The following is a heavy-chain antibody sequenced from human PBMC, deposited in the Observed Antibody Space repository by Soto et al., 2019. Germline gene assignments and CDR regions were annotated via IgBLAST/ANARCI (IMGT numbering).Heavy chain of an antibody. CDR1: GFTFSDYY. Sequence: PGGSLRISCAASGFTFSDYYISWIRQAPGKGLEWVSYIRSSGSIIYYADSVKGRFTISRDNAKNSLYLQMNSLRAEDTAVYYCALAGYDSNYYAVTPLSAGHFWGQGTLVTVSS. V-gene: IGHV3-11*01. CDR3: ALAGYDSNYYAVTPLSAGHF. D-gene: IGHD4-4*01. CDR2: IRSSGSII. J-gene: IGHJ4*02.